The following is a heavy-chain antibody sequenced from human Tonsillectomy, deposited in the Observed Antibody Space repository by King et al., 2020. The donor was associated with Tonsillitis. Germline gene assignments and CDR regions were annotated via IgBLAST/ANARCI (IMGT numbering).Heavy chain of an antibody. CDR2: IKSKTEGGTT. CDR3: ATDWVTRGSGNYNY. V-gene: IGHV3-15*01. J-gene: IGHJ4*02. D-gene: IGHD3-10*01. CDR1: GFTFSNAW. Sequence: EVQLVESGGDLVEPGGSLRLSCAASGFTFSNAWMSWFRQAPGKGLWWVGRIKSKTEGGTTDYAAPVKGRFTISREDSKDTLYLQMNSLKTEDTAVYHCATDWVTRGSGNYNYWGQGTLVTVSS.